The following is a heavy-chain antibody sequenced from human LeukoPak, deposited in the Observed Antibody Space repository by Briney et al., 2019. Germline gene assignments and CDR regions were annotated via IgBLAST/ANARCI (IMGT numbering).Heavy chain of an antibody. CDR3: MRAAGE. CDR2: IYPGDSAT. Sequence: NHGESLKIYCKGSGYNFTNYWIGWVRQMPGKGLEWMGIIYPGDSATRYSPSFQGQVAISADKSISTAYLQWNSLKASDTAMYYCMRAAGEWGQRTLVTVPS. D-gene: IGHD6-13*01. V-gene: IGHV5-51*01. CDR1: GYNFTNYW. J-gene: IGHJ4*02.